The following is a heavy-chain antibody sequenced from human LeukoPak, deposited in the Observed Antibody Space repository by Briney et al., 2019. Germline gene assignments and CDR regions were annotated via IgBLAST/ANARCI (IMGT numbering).Heavy chain of an antibody. CDR2: ISSLSGTI. V-gene: IGHV3-48*04. CDR3: ARDGEFYYDSSSY. D-gene: IGHD3-22*01. CDR1: GFTFSSYS. Sequence: GGSLRLSCAASGFTFSSYSMNWVRQAPGEGLEWVSYISSLSGTIYYADSVKGRFTVSRDNAKNSLYLQMNSLRAEDTAVYYCARDGEFYYDSSSYWGQGSLVTVSS. J-gene: IGHJ4*02.